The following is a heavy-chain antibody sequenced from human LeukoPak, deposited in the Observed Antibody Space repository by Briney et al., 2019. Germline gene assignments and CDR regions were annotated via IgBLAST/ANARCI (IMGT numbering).Heavy chain of an antibody. CDR1: RFTINNYE. CDR2: ISSSSSYI. CDR3: AGRITMVRGVK. V-gene: IGHV3-21*01. J-gene: IGHJ4*02. Sequence: PGGSLRLSCAASRFTINNYEMNWVRQAPGKGLEWVSSISSSSSYIYYADSVKGRFTISRDNAKNSLYLQMNSLRAEDTAVYYCAGRITMVRGVKWGQGTLVTVSS. D-gene: IGHD3-10*01.